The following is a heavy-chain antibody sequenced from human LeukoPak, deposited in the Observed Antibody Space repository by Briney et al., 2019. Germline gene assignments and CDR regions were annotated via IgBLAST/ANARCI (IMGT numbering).Heavy chain of an antibody. Sequence: ASVKVSCKVSRYTLTELSMHWVRQAPGKGLEWMGGFDPEDGETIYAQKFQGRVTMTEDTSTDTAYMELSSLRSEDTAVYYCATAWDYGGVFDYWGQGTLVTVSS. CDR1: RYTLTELS. CDR2: FDPEDGET. V-gene: IGHV1-24*01. D-gene: IGHD4-17*01. J-gene: IGHJ4*02. CDR3: ATAWDYGGVFDY.